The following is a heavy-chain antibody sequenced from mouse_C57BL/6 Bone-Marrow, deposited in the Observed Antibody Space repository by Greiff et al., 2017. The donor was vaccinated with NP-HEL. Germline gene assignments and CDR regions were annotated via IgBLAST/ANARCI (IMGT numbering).Heavy chain of an antibody. Sequence: EVKVVESGGGLVQSGRSLRLSCATSGFTFSDFYMEWVRQAPGKGLEWIAASRNKANDYTTEYSASVKGRFIVSRDTSQSILYLQMNALRAEDTAIYYCARALYYGSSYWYFDVWGTGTTVTVSS. CDR2: SRNKANDYTT. J-gene: IGHJ1*03. V-gene: IGHV7-1*01. D-gene: IGHD1-1*01. CDR3: ARALYYGSSYWYFDV. CDR1: GFTFSDFY.